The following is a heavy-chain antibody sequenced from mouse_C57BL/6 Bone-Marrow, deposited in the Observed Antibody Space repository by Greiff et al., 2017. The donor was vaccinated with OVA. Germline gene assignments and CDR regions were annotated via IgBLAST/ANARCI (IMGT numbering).Heavy chain of an antibody. V-gene: IGHV14-4*01. Sequence: VQLQQSGAELVRPGASVKLSCTASGFNIKDDYMHWVKQRPEQGLEWIGWIDPENGDTEYASKFQGKATITADTSSNTSYLQLSSLTSEDAAVYYCTPLYVITDYWGQGTTLTVSS. CDR1: GFNIKDDY. J-gene: IGHJ2*01. D-gene: IGHD1-1*01. CDR3: TPLYVITDY. CDR2: IDPENGDT.